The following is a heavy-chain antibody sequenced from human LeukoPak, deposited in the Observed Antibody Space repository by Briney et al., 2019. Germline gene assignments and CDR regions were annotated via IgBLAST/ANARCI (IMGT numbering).Heavy chain of an antibody. CDR3: ASRLSYGSGSYRYYYYYGIDV. Sequence: PSETLSLTCTVSGGSISSSSYYWGWIRQPPGKGLEWIGSIYYSGSTYYNPSLKSRVTISVDTSKNQFSLKLSSVTAADTAVYYCASRLSYGSGSYRYYYYYGIDVWGQGTTVTVSS. V-gene: IGHV4-39*01. J-gene: IGHJ6*02. CDR2: IYYSGST. D-gene: IGHD3-10*01. CDR1: GGSISSSSYY.